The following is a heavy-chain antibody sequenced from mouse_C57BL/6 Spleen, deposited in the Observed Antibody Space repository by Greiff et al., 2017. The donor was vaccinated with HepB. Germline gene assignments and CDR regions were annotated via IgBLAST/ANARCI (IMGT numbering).Heavy chain of an antibody. Sequence: VQLQQPGAELVMPGASVKLSCKASGYTFTSYWMHWVKQRPGQGLEWIGEIDPSDSYTNYNQKFKGKSTLTVDKSSSTAYMQLSSLTSEDSAVYYCARRSPMGAWFAYWGQGTLVTVSA. J-gene: IGHJ3*01. CDR2: IDPSDSYT. CDR1: GYTFTSYW. V-gene: IGHV1-69*01. CDR3: ARRSPMGAWFAY.